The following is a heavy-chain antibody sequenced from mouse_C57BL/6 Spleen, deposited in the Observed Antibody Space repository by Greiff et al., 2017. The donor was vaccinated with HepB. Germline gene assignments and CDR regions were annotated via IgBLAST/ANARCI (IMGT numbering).Heavy chain of an antibody. J-gene: IGHJ3*01. CDR1: GYAFSSSW. CDR3: AQLGWFAY. CDR2: IYPGDGDT. V-gene: IGHV1-82*01. D-gene: IGHD4-1*02. Sequence: QVQLQQSGPELVKPGASVKISCKASGYAFSSSWMNWVKQRPGKGLEWIGRIYPGDGDTNYNGKFKGKATLTADKSSSTAYMQLSSLTSEDSADYFCAQLGWFAYWGQGTLVTVSA.